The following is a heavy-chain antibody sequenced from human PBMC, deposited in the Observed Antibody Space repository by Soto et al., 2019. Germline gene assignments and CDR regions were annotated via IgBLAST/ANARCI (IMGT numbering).Heavy chain of an antibody. CDR2: INPRGGST. Sequence: QVQLVQSGAEVKKPGASVKVSCKASGYTFTSYYMHWVRQAPGQGLEWMGIINPRGGSTSYAQKFQGRVTMTRDTSTSTVYMELSSLRSEDTAVYYCERVAVGAAAPDYWGQGTLVTVSS. V-gene: IGHV1-46*01. D-gene: IGHD6-13*01. CDR1: GYTFTSYY. CDR3: ERVAVGAAAPDY. J-gene: IGHJ4*02.